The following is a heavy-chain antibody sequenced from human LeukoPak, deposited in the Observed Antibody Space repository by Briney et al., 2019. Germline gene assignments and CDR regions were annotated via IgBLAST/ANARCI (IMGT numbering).Heavy chain of an antibody. Sequence: ASVKVSCKASGYTFTAYYMHWVRQAPGQGVEWMGWINPNSGGTNYAQKFQGRVTMTRDTSISTAYMELSRLRSDDTAVYYCARDHQAYCGGDCYSPFDYWGQGTLVTVSS. CDR2: INPNSGGT. D-gene: IGHD2-21*02. V-gene: IGHV1-2*02. CDR3: ARDHQAYCGGDCYSPFDY. J-gene: IGHJ4*02. CDR1: GYTFTAYY.